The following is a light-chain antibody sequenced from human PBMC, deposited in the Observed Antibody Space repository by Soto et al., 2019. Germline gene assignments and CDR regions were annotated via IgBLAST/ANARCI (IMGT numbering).Light chain of an antibody. V-gene: IGKV1-17*01. CDR1: QSITIY. CDR3: LQHNSYPLT. J-gene: IGKJ1*01. CDR2: GAS. Sequence: DIQMTQSPSSLSASVGDRVTITCRASQSITIYLNWYQQKPGEAPNLLIFGASTLQSGVPSRFSGSGSGTDFTLTISSLQPEDFATYYCLQHNSYPLTFGQGTKVDIK.